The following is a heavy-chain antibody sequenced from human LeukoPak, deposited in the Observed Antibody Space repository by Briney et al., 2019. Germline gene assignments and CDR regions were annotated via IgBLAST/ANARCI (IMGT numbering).Heavy chain of an antibody. CDR2: ISGSTGRT. CDR1: GFTFSTYA. Sequence: PGGSLRLSCAASGFTFSTYAMSWVRQAPGEGLEWVSAISGSTGRTYYADSVKGRFTISRDNSKNTLYLQMNNLRAEDTAVYYGAPRAVGSAPFDYWGQGTLVTVSS. J-gene: IGHJ4*02. V-gene: IGHV3-23*01. CDR3: APRAVGSAPFDY. D-gene: IGHD2-15*01.